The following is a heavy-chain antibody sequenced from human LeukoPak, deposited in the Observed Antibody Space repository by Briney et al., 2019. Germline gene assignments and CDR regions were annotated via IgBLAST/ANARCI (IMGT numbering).Heavy chain of an antibody. V-gene: IGHV1-18*04. D-gene: IGHD5-18*01. CDR1: GYIFTNYG. CDR3: ARDDLDTVMGACDR. Sequence: ASVKASCKASGYIFTNYGISWVRQAPGQGLEWMGWISGYNGNTKYAQKFQGRVTMTTDTSTSTAYMELRSLISDDTAVYFCARDDLDTVMGACDRWGQGTLVIVSS. CDR2: ISGYNGNT. J-gene: IGHJ5*02.